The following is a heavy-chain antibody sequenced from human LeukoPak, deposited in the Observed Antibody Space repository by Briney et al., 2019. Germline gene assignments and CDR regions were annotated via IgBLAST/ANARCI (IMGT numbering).Heavy chain of an antibody. J-gene: IGHJ2*01. CDR1: GYTFPSYG. V-gene: IGHV1-18*01. CDR3: ARDEDFPGGHWYFDL. Sequence: ASVKVSCKASGYTFPSYGISWVRQAPGQGLEWMGWISAYNGNTNYAQKLQGRVTMTTDTSTSTAYMELRSLRSDDTAVYYCARDEDFPGGHWYFDLWGRGTLVTVSS. CDR2: ISAYNGNT. D-gene: IGHD4-23*01.